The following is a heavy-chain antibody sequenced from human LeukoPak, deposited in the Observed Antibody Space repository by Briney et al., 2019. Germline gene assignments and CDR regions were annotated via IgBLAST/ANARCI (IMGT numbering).Heavy chain of an antibody. CDR1: GGTFSSYA. CDR2: IIPILGIA. Sequence: PVKVSCKASGGTFSSYAISWVRQAPGQGLEWMGRIIPILGIANYAQKFQGRVTITADKSTSTAYMELSSLRSEDTAVYYCARGSGSSFDYWGQGTLVTVSS. D-gene: IGHD3-10*01. CDR3: ARGSGSSFDY. V-gene: IGHV1-69*04. J-gene: IGHJ4*02.